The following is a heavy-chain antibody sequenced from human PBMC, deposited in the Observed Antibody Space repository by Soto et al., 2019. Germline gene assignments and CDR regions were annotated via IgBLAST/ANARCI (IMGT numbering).Heavy chain of an antibody. J-gene: IGHJ3*01. Sequence: QVQLVQSGATQEKPGASVKVSCEAFGYSFDSYAYSWVRQAPGQGLEWMGRIGSGDTNYAQKPQGRVTITTDTSTNTAYMELRSLRSDDTALYYCARENDPYGFDLWGQGTMVTVSS. CDR3: ARENDPYGFDL. CDR2: IGSGDT. V-gene: IGHV1-18*01. CDR1: GYSFDSYA.